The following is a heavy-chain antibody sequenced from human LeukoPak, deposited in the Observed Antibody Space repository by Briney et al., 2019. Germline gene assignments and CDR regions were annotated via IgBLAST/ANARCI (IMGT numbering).Heavy chain of an antibody. CDR1: GGSISSYY. CDR3: ARSYYYGGEFDY. D-gene: IGHD3-10*01. CDR2: IYYSGST. J-gene: IGHJ4*02. V-gene: IGHV4-59*01. Sequence: SETLSLTCTVSGGSISSYYWSWIRQPPGKGLEWIGYIYYSGSTNYNPSLKSRVTISVDTSKNQFSLKLSSVTAADTPVYYCARSYYYGGEFDYRGQGTLVTVSS.